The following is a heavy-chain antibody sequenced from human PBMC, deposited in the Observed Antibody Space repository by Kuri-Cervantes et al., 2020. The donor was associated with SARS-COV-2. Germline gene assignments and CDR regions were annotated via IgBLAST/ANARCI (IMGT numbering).Heavy chain of an antibody. CDR1: GFTFRDYY. CDR2: ISSSGSTI. CDR3: ARDLVNYYDYSGYGY. V-gene: IGHV3-11*01. D-gene: IGHD3-22*01. J-gene: IGHJ4*02. Sequence: GESLKISWAASGFTFRDYYKRWIRQAPGKGLEWVSYISSSGSTIYYADSVKGRFTISRVNAKNSLDLQMNSLSAEDTAVYYCARDLVNYYDYSGYGYWGQGTLVTVSS.